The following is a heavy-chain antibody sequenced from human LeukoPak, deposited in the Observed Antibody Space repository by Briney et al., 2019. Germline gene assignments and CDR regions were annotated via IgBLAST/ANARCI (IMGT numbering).Heavy chain of an antibody. CDR1: GFTVSSNY. CDR3: ARGLENYDILTGYSKGLDY. J-gene: IGHJ4*02. Sequence: GGSLRLSCAASGFTVSSNYMSWVRQAPGKGLEWVSVIYSGGSTYYADSVKSRFTISRDNSKNTLYLQMNSLRAEDAAVYYCARGLENYDILTGYSKGLDYWGQGTLVTVSS. D-gene: IGHD3-9*01. V-gene: IGHV3-53*01. CDR2: IYSGGST.